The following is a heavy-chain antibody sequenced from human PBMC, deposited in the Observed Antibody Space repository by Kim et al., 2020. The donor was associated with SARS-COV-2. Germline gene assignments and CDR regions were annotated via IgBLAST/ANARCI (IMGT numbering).Heavy chain of an antibody. V-gene: IGHV4-39*01. CDR2: IYYSGST. Sequence: SETLSLTCTVSGGSISSSSYYWGWIRQPPGKGLEWIGSIYYSGSTYYNPSLKSRVTISVDTSKNQFSLKLSSVTAADTAVYYCARLWRSRSLYYFDYWGQGTLVTVSS. CDR3: ARLWRSRSLYYFDY. J-gene: IGHJ4*02. D-gene: IGHD6-13*01. CDR1: GGSISSSSYY.